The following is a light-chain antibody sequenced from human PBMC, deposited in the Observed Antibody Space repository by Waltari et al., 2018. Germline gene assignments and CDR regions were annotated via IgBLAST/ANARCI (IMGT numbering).Light chain of an antibody. CDR3: SSYRNRSIVV. CDR1: SSDVAGDNY. Sequence: QSALTQPASVSGSPGQSITISCTGPSSDVAGDNYVAWYQQYPGIAPKLMIYGVTKRPSGVSIRFSGSKSGNTASLTISGLQAEDEADYYCSSYRNRSIVVFGGGTKLTVL. CDR2: GVT. V-gene: IGLV2-14*01. J-gene: IGLJ2*01.